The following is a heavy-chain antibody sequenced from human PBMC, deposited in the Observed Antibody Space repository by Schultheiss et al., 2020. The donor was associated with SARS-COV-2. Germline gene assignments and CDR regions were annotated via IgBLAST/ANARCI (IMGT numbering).Heavy chain of an antibody. V-gene: IGHV4-34*01. D-gene: IGHD6-19*01. J-gene: IGHJ6*02. CDR3: ARDYSSGSRYYYGMDV. Sequence: SETLSLTCTVSGGSISSYYWSWIRQPPEKGLEWIGEITHSGGTNYNPSLKSRVTISVDKSKNQFSLKLSSVTAADTAVYYCARDYSSGSRYYYGMDVWGQGTTVTVSS. CDR1: GGSISSYY. CDR2: ITHSGGT.